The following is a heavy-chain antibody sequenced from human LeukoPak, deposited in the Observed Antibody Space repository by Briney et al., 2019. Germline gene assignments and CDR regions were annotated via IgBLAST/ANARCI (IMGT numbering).Heavy chain of an antibody. J-gene: IGHJ4*02. Sequence: GGSLRLSCAASGFTFSNYAMSWVRQAPGKGLEWVSIISTAGGNTFYADSVKGRFTISRDNSKNTLYLQMNSLRAEDTGVYYCAKDNPIEEVPGLGPGQWGQGTLVTVSS. CDR2: ISTAGGNT. CDR3: AKDNPIEEVPGLGPGQ. CDR1: GFTFSNYA. D-gene: IGHD2-2*01. V-gene: IGHV3-23*01.